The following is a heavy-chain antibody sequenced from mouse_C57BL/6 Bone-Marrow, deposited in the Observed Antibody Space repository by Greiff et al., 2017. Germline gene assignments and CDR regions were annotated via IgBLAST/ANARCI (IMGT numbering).Heavy chain of an antibody. J-gene: IGHJ2*01. CDR3: TTIMTTVVAPCYFDY. Sequence: VQLQQSGAELVRPGASVKLSCTASGFNIKDDYMHWVKQRPEEGLEWIGWIDPENGDTEYASKFQGKATITADTSSNTASLQLSSLTSEDTAVYYCTTIMTTVVAPCYFDYWGQGTTLTVSS. CDR1: GFNIKDDY. CDR2: IDPENGDT. V-gene: IGHV14-4*01. D-gene: IGHD1-1*01.